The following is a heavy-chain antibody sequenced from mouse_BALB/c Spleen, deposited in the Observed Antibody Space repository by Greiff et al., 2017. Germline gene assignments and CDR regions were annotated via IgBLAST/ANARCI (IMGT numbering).Heavy chain of an antibody. D-gene: IGHD3-1*01. V-gene: IGHV3-2*02. CDR2: ISYSGST. J-gene: IGHJ4*01. CDR1: GYSITSDYA. Sequence: EVKLMESGPGLVKPSQSLSLTCTVTGYSITSDYAWNWIRQFPGNKLEWMGYISYSGSTSYNPSLKSRISITRDTSKNQFFLQLNSVTTEDTATYYCAREENAREMDYWGQGTSVTVSS. CDR3: AREENAREMDY.